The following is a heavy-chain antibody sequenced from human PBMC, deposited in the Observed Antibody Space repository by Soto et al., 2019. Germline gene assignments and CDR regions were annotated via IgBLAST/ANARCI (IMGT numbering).Heavy chain of an antibody. CDR1: GGSISSGGYY. CDR2: IYYSGST. Sequence: QVQLQESGPGLVKPSQTLSLTCTVSGGSISSGGYYWSWIRQHPGKGLECYGYIYYSGSTYYNPSLMSRFTISVDTSKNQFSLKLSSVTAADTAVYYCARCPAAIYGNWFDPWGQGTLVTVSS. J-gene: IGHJ5*02. CDR3: ARCPAAIYGNWFDP. V-gene: IGHV4-31*03. D-gene: IGHD2-2*02.